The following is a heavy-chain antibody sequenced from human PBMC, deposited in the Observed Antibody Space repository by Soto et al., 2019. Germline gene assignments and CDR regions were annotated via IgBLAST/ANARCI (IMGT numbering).Heavy chain of an antibody. V-gene: IGHV1-8*01. CDR1: GYTFTSYD. J-gene: IGHJ3*02. CDR3: ARGSTLLRWNDAFDI. D-gene: IGHD4-17*01. Sequence: ASVKVSCKASGYTFTSYDINWVRQATGQGLEWMGWMNPNSGNTGYAQKFQGRVTMTRNTSISTAYMELGSLRSEDTAVYYCARGSTLLRWNDAFDIWGQGTMVTVSS. CDR2: MNPNSGNT.